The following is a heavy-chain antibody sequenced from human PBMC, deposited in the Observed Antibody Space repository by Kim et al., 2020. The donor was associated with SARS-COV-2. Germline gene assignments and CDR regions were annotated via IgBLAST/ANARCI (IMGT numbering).Heavy chain of an antibody. CDR2: ISYDGSNK. J-gene: IGHJ4*02. Sequence: GGSLRLSCAASGFTFSSYGMHWVRQAPGKGLEWVAVISYDGSNKYYADSVKGRFTISRDNSKNTLYLQMNSLRAEDTAVYYCANGPTVADFDYWGQGTLVTVSS. CDR1: GFTFSSYG. D-gene: IGHD4-17*01. CDR3: ANGPTVADFDY. V-gene: IGHV3-30*18.